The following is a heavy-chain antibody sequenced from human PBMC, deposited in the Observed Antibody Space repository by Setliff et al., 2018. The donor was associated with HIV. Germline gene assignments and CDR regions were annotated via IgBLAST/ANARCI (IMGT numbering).Heavy chain of an antibody. CDR1: GFTFSSYA. Sequence: GESLKISCAASGFTFSSYATHWVRQSPAKGLEWVAVIWYDGSHKYYADSVRGRFTIYKDNSKNALFLQMNSLTAEDTAVYYCAKDGSSGYYYYYMDVWGKGTTVTVSS. D-gene: IGHD2-8*02. CDR3: AKDGSSGYYYYYMDV. V-gene: IGHV3-33*06. CDR2: IWYDGSHK. J-gene: IGHJ6*03.